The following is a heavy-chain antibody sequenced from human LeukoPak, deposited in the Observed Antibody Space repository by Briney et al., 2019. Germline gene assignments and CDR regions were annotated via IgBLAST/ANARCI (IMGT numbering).Heavy chain of an antibody. D-gene: IGHD3-16*01. CDR2: IIPILGIA. J-gene: IGHJ4*02. CDR3: ATDPFGGTLDY. Sequence: GASVKVSCKASGYTFTSYDINWVRQATGQGLEWMGRIIPILGIANYAQKFQGRVTITADKSTSTAYMELSSLRSEDTAVYYCATDPFGGTLDYWGQGTLVTVSS. V-gene: IGHV1-69*04. CDR1: GYTFTSYD.